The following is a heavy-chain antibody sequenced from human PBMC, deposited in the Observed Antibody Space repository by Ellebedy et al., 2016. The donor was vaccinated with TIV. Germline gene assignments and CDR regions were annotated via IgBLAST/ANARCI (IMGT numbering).Heavy chain of an antibody. V-gene: IGHV3-7*01. D-gene: IGHD4-17*01. CDR1: GFNFRSYW. CDR3: ARRASYGDYAVQVNPWFDP. J-gene: IGHJ5*02. Sequence: PGGSLRLSCAASGFNFRSYWMTWVRQAPGKGLEWVAKIRQEGDEIYYVESVKGRFTISRDNAKNSLFLQMNSLRVEDTAVYYGARRASYGDYAVQVNPWFDPWGQGTLVTVSS. CDR2: IRQEGDEI.